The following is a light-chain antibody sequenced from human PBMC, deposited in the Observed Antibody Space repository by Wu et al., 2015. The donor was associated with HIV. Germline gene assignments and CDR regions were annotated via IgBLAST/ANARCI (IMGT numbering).Light chain of an antibody. CDR3: QQRSDWPPSYS. CDR1: QSVSEYFVWY. Sequence: EIVLTQSQATLSLSPGERATLSCRASQSVSEYFVWYLAWYQKKPGQAPRLLIYDTSKRATGIPARFSGSGSGTDFTLTISSLEPEDFAIYYCQQRSDWPPSYSFGQGTKLEIK. CDR2: DTS. V-gene: IGKV3-11*01. J-gene: IGKJ2*03.